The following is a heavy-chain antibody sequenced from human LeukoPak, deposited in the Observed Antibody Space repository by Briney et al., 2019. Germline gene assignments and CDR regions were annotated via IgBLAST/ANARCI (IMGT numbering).Heavy chain of an antibody. CDR2: IDYDGTVK. V-gene: IGHV3-30*02. D-gene: IGHD2-21*01. CDR1: GFTFSNYD. J-gene: IGHJ4*02. Sequence: GGSLRLSCAASGFTFSNYDMYWFRQAPGKGLGWVAFIDYDGTVKYYEDSVKGRFTISRDNSKHTVYLQMNSLRTEDTAIYYCARKFVDYWGQGTLVTVSS. CDR3: ARKFVDY.